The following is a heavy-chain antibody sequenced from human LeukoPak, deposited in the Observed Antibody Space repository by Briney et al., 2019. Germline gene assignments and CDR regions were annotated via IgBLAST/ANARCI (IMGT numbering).Heavy chain of an antibody. J-gene: IGHJ2*01. CDR1: GGTFGNYG. V-gene: IGHV1-69*05. D-gene: IGHD1-26*01. CDR2: LIPARGTA. CDR3: ARERLARGADYWYFDL. Sequence: SVKVSCKASGGTFGNYGITWVRQGPRQVLELLGGLIPARGTANFAPRFQGRVTLTTDDSTTTPYMEVTSLTSDATDIYYCARERLARGADYWYFDLWGGGTLVTVSP.